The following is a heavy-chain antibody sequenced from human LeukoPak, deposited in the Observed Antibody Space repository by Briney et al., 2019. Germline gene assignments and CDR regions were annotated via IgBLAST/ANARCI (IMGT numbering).Heavy chain of an antibody. Sequence: GGSLRLSCAASGFTFSSYSMNWVRQAPGKGLEWVSSISSSSSYIYYADSVKGRFTISRDNAKNSLYLQMNSLRAEDTAVYYCARDREVIGFDPWGQGTLVTVSS. CDR1: GFTFSSYS. J-gene: IGHJ5*02. V-gene: IGHV3-21*01. CDR3: ARDREVIGFDP. D-gene: IGHD2-21*01. CDR2: ISSSSSYI.